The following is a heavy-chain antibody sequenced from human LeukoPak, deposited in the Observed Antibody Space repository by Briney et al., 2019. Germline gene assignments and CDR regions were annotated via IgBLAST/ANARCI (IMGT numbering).Heavy chain of an antibody. CDR1: GGSISSYY. V-gene: IGHV4-59*12. Sequence: SETLSLTCTVSGGSISSYYWSWIRQPPGKGLEWIGYIYYSGSTNYSPSLKSRVTISVDTSKNQFSLKLSSVTAADTAVYYCASLAVAGTVWFDPWGQGTLVTVSS. CDR2: IYYSGST. J-gene: IGHJ5*02. CDR3: ASLAVAGTVWFDP. D-gene: IGHD6-19*01.